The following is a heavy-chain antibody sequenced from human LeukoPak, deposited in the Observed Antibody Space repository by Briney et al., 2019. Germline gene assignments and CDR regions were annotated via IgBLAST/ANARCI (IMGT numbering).Heavy chain of an antibody. V-gene: IGHV3-11*06. J-gene: IGHJ4*02. CDR1: GFTFNDYY. Sequence: GGCLRLSCAASGFTFNDYYMTWIRPAPGKGLEWVSYISSSSAYTRYADSVKGRFTISRDNAKNSLFLQMNSLRDEDTAVYYCARGSGSAFDYWGQGTLVTVSS. CDR2: ISSSSAYT. CDR3: ARGSGSAFDY. D-gene: IGHD2-15*01.